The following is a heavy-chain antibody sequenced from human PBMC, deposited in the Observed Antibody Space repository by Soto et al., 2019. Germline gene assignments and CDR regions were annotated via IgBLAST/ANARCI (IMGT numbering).Heavy chain of an antibody. CDR1: GGSISSDHYH. J-gene: IGHJ6*02. CDR2: IHYSGSV. CDR3: VREYDGEDNHQYRLAV. Sequence: SETLSLTCTVSGGSISSDHYHWTWIRQTPGKGLEWIGYIHYSGSVYYNPSLQSRVTMSVDTSKNLFSLKLSSVTAADTAVYFCVREYDGEDNHQYRLAVWGQGSTVPGSS. D-gene: IGHD4-17*01. V-gene: IGHV4-30-4*01.